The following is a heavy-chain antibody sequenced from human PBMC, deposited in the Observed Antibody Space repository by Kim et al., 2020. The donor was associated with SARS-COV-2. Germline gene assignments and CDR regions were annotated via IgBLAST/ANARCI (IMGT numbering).Heavy chain of an antibody. J-gene: IGHJ4*02. V-gene: IGHV1-18*01. CDR1: GYTFTSYG. CDR3: ARDGRSGSYFRGVDY. Sequence: ASVKVSCKASGYTFTSYGISWVRQAPGQGLEWMGWISAYNGNTNYAQKLQGRVTMTTDTSTSTAYMELRSLRSDDTAVYYCARDGRSGSYFRGVDYWGQGTLVTVSS. D-gene: IGHD1-26*01. CDR2: ISAYNGNT.